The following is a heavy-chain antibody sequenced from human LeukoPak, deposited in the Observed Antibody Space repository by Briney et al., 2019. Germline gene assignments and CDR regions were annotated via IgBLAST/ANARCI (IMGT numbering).Heavy chain of an antibody. Sequence: SETLSLTCTVSGGSISDSTFYWGWIRQPPGKGLEWSGSIYFSGSTYYNPSLKSRVTISVDTSKNQFSLKLTSVTAADTAVYYCARKIGSSWRRYYYYMDVWGKGTTVTISS. CDR3: ARKIGSSWRRYYYYMDV. D-gene: IGHD6-13*01. CDR2: IYFSGST. J-gene: IGHJ6*03. CDR1: GGSISDSTFY. V-gene: IGHV4-39*07.